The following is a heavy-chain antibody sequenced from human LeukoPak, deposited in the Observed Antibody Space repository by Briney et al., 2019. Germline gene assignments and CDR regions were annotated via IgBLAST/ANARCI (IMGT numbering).Heavy chain of an antibody. CDR2: IYHSGST. CDR1: GGSISSSNW. Sequence: PSGTLSLTCAVSGGSISSSNWWSWVRQPPGKGLEWIGEIYHSGSTNYNPSLKSRVTISVDTSKNQFSLKLSSVTAADTAVYYCAREVYSYGSFYYYYMDVWGRGTTVTISS. CDR3: AREVYSYGSFYYYYMDV. D-gene: IGHD5-18*01. V-gene: IGHV4-4*02. J-gene: IGHJ6*03.